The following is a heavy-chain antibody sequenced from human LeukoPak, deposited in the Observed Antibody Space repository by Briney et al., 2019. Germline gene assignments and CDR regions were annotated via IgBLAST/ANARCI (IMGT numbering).Heavy chain of an antibody. CDR1: GFTFSSYA. J-gene: IGHJ4*02. V-gene: IGHV3-23*01. CDR2: IHYTGDRT. Sequence: PGGSLRLSCAASGFTFSSYAMSWVRQAPGKGLEWVSSIHYTGDRTDYTDSVKGRFTISRDNSKNTLYLQMSSLRAEDTAVYYCAKAARSGGLGAYYFGYWGQGTLVTVSS. D-gene: IGHD1-26*01. CDR3: AKAARSGGLGAYYFGY.